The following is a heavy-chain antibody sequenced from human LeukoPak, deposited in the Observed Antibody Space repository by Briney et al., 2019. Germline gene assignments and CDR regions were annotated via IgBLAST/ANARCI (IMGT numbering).Heavy chain of an antibody. V-gene: IGHV4-39*07. CDR3: ARGFRGGSWSNWFDP. Sequence: PSETLSLTCTVSGGSISSGIYYWGWIRQPPGKGLEWIGEINHSGSTNYNPSLKSRVTISVDTSKNQFSLKLSSVTAADTAVYYCARGFRGGSWSNWFDPWGQGTLVTVSS. CDR2: INHSGST. D-gene: IGHD2-15*01. CDR1: GGSISSGIYY. J-gene: IGHJ5*02.